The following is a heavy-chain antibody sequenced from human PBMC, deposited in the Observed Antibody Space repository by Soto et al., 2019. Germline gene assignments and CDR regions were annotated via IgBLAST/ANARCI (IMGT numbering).Heavy chain of an antibody. CDR2: IYWNDDK. V-gene: IGHV2-5*01. J-gene: IGHJ4*02. D-gene: IGHD3-16*01. CDR1: GFSVSARGVG. Sequence: QITLKESGPTLVKPTQTLTLTCTVSGFSVSARGVGVGWIRQPPGKALEWLGIIYWNDDKRYSPSLKSRLTITKDTPKNQVVLTMTNMDPVDTATYYCAHSPWGAAPDYWGQGTLVTVSS. CDR3: AHSPWGAAPDY.